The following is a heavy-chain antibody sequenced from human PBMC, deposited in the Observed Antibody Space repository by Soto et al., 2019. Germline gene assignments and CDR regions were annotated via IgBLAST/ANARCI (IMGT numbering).Heavy chain of an antibody. D-gene: IGHD6-25*01. V-gene: IGHV3-48*03. CDR1: GFTFSSYE. J-gene: IGHJ6*02. CDR3: ARDHKGGHYYYGMDV. Sequence: GGSLRLSCAASGFTFSSYEMNWVRQAPGKGLEWVSYISSSGSTIYYADSVKGRFTISRDNAKNSLYLQMNSLRAEDTAVYYCARDHKGGHYYYGMDVWGQGTTVTVSS. CDR2: ISSSGSTI.